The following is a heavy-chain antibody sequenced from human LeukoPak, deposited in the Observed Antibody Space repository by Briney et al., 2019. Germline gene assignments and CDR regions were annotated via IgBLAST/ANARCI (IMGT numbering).Heavy chain of an antibody. D-gene: IGHD6-19*01. CDR2: IIPIFGTA. CDR3: ATRSGWPLGGDY. V-gene: IGHV1-69*13. J-gene: IGHJ4*02. CDR1: GGTFSSYA. Sequence: ASVKVSCKASGGTFSSYAMSWVRQAPGQGLEWMGGIIPIFGTANCAQKFQGRVTITADESTSTAYMELSSLRSEDTAVYYCATRSGWPLGGDYWGQGTLVTVSS.